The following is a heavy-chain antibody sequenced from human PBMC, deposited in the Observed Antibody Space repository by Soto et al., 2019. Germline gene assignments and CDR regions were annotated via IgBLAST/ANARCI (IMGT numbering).Heavy chain of an antibody. CDR2: IFPSGTT. V-gene: IGHV4-30-2*01. Sequence: TLSLTCGVSGGSLSGATYSWNWIRQPPGKGLEWIGYIFPSGTTYYNPALKSRVTISIDVSKNQFSLSLRSLTAADTAVYYCARSREFDYWSQGTLVTVSS. CDR3: ARSREFDY. CDR1: GGSLSGATYS. J-gene: IGHJ4*02.